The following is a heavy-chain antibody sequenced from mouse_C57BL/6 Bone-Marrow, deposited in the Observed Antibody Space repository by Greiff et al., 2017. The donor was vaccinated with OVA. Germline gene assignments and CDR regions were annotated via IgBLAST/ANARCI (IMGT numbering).Heavy chain of an antibody. J-gene: IGHJ3*01. V-gene: IGHV1-9*01. D-gene: IGHD2-4*01. CDR1: GYTFTGYW. CDR3: AMITPFAY. Sequence: QVQLQQSGAELMKPGASVKLSCKASGYTFTGYWIEWVQQRPGHGLEWIGKILPGSGCTNYNEKFKGKATFTADKSSNTAYMQLSSLTTYDSAISYCAMITPFAYWGQGTRGTVSA. CDR2: ILPGSGCT.